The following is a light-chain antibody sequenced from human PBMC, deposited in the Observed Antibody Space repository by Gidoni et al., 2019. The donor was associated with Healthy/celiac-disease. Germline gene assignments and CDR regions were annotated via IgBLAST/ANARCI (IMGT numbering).Light chain of an antibody. J-gene: IGKJ1*01. CDR3: QQYGSSPRT. CDR2: GAS. Sequence: EMVLTQSPGTLSLSPGERATLSCRASQSVSSSYLAWYQQKPGQAPRLLIYGASSRATGTPDRFRGGGSGTDFTLTISRLGPEDFAVYFCQQYGSSPRTFGQGTKVEIK. V-gene: IGKV3-20*01. CDR1: QSVSSSY.